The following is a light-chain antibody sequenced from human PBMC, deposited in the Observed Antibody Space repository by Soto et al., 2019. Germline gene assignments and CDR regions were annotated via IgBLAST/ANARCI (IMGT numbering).Light chain of an antibody. Sequence: EIVLTQSPGTLSLSPGERATLSCRASQSIISNYLAWFQQRPGQAPRLLIYGASSRATGIPDRFSGSGSGTDFTLTISRLESEDFAVYYCHQYGSSPETFGQGTKEDIK. CDR1: QSIISNY. CDR3: HQYGSSPET. J-gene: IGKJ1*01. CDR2: GAS. V-gene: IGKV3-20*01.